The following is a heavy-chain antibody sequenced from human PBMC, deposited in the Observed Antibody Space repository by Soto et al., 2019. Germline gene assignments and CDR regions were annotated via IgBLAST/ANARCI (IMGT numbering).Heavy chain of an antibody. D-gene: IGHD2-21*02. Sequence: GESLKISCAASGFTFSSYGMHWVRQAPGKGLEWVAVISYDGSNKYYADSVKGRFTISRDNSKNTLYLQMNSLRAEDTAVYYCAKDFTDRVVTAILGDYYYYYGMDVWGQGTTVTVSS. CDR2: ISYDGSNK. J-gene: IGHJ6*02. V-gene: IGHV3-30*18. CDR1: GFTFSSYG. CDR3: AKDFTDRVVTAILGDYYYYYGMDV.